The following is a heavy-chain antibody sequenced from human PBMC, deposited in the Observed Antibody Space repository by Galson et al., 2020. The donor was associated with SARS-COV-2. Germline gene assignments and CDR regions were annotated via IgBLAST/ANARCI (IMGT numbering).Heavy chain of an antibody. CDR2: ISYDGSNK. V-gene: IGHV3-30*04. Sequence: GESLKISCAASGFTFSSYAMHWVRQAPGKGLEWVAVISYDGSNKYYADSVKGRFTISRDNSKNTLYLQMNSLRAEDTAVYYCAKDVGRTDIVVVVAAHGFGYFDLWGRGTLVTVSS. CDR1: GFTFSSYA. J-gene: IGHJ2*01. CDR3: AKDVGRTDIVVVVAAHGFGYFDL. D-gene: IGHD2-15*01.